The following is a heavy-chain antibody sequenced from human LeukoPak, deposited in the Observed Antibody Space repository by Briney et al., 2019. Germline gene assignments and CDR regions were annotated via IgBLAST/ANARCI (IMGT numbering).Heavy chain of an antibody. V-gene: IGHV3-11*04. CDR1: GFTFNGYN. D-gene: IGHD3-3*01. CDR2: ISGSGSIV. Sequence: GGSLRLSCAASGFTFNGYNMNWIRQAPGKGLEWVSYISGSGSIVYYADSVKGRFTISRDNAKNSLYLQMNSLRAEDTALYYCARGGFSGAFDIWGQGTMVTVSS. J-gene: IGHJ3*02. CDR3: ARGGFSGAFDI.